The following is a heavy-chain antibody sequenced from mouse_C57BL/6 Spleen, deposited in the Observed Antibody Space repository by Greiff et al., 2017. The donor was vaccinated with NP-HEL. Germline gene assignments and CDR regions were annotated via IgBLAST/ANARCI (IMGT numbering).Heavy chain of an antibody. V-gene: IGHV1-80*01. D-gene: IGHD2-1*01. CDR3: ARGFYYGNYRTWFAY. J-gene: IGHJ3*01. Sequence: VQLMESGAELVKPGASVKISCKASGYAFSSYWMNWVKQRPGKGLEWIGQIYPGDGDTNYNGKFKGEATLTADKSSSTAYMQLSSLTSEDSAVYFCARGFYYGNYRTWFAYWGQGTLVTVSA. CDR1: GYAFSSYW. CDR2: IYPGDGDT.